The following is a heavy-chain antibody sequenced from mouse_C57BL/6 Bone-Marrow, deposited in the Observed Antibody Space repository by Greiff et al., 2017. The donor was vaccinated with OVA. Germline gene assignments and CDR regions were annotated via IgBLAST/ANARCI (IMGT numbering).Heavy chain of an antibody. CDR1: GYTFTDYA. CDR2: ISTYYGDV. V-gene: IGHV1-67*01. CDR3: AREGYYDYDDYAMDY. D-gene: IGHD2-4*01. Sequence: VQLQQSGPELVRPGVSVKISCKGSGYTFTDYAMHWVKQSHAKSLEWIGVISTYYGDVSYNHKFKDKVTMTVDKSSSTAYMEIARLTSEDSAVYYCAREGYYDYDDYAMDYWGQGTSVTVSS. J-gene: IGHJ4*01.